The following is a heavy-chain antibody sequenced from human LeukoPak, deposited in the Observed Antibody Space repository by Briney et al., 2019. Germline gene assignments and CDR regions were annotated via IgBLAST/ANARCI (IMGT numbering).Heavy chain of an antibody. CDR1: GFNFSSYS. V-gene: IGHV3-21*06. CDR3: VREAMAGTSDY. D-gene: IGHD5-18*01. Sequence: KPGGSLRLSCAASGFNFSSYSMSWVRQAPGKGLEWVSSISSSSTYIYYADSVKGRFTISRHNAKNSLYLQMNSLRAEDTAVYYCVREAMAGTSDYWGQGTLVTVSS. CDR2: ISSSSTYI. J-gene: IGHJ4*02.